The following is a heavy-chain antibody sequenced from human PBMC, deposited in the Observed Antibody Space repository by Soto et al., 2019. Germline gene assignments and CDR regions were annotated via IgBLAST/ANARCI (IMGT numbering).Heavy chain of an antibody. V-gene: IGHV1-69*13. CDR1: GGTFSSYS. CDR2: IIPIFGTA. D-gene: IGHD2-21*01. CDR3: ARDPRLRFDWFDP. J-gene: IGHJ5*02. Sequence: SVEVSCKSSGGTFSSYSSSWVRQAPGQGLEWMGGIIPIFGTANYAQKFQGRVTITADESTSTAYMELSSLRSEDTAVYYCARDPRLRFDWFDPWGQGTLVTVSS.